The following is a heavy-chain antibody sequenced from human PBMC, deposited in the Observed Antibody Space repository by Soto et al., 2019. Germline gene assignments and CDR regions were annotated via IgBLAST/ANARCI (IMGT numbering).Heavy chain of an antibody. Sequence: GGSLRLSCAASGFTVSSNYMAWVRQAPGKGLEWVSVIYSGGRTYYADSVKGRFTISRDNSKNTLYLQMNSLRAEDTAVYYCARGIPRGYSYGSYYFDYWGQGTLVTVSS. V-gene: IGHV3-53*01. J-gene: IGHJ4*02. CDR3: ARGIPRGYSYGSYYFDY. CDR2: IYSGGRT. CDR1: GFTVSSNY. D-gene: IGHD5-18*01.